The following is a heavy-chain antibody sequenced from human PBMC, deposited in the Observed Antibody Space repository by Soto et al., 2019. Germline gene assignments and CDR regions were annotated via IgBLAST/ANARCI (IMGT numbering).Heavy chain of an antibody. CDR1: SGSIGTCF. Sequence: QVQLRESGPGLVKPSEPLSLTCTVASGSIGTCFWSWIRQPPGEGLERIGSIYYSGTTNYNPSLKSRVTRFHATSKNQFSLRLSSVTAADTADYSCACGRGGPYDAFDIWGQGTLVTVSS. CDR3: ACGRGGPYDAFDI. CDR2: IYYSGTT. V-gene: IGHV4-59*01. J-gene: IGHJ3*02. D-gene: IGHD1-26*01.